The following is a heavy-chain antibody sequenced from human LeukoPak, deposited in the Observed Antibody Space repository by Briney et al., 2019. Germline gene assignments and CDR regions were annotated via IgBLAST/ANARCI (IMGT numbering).Heavy chain of an antibody. J-gene: IGHJ5*02. CDR3: ARAALRFGEGFWFDP. D-gene: IGHD3-10*01. CDR2: ISSSGSTI. V-gene: IGHV3-48*03. CDR1: GFTFSSYE. Sequence: GGSLRLSCAASGFTFSSYEMNWVRQAPGRGLEWVSYISSSGSTIYYADSVKGRFTISRDNAKNSLYLQMNSLRAEDTAVYYCARAALRFGEGFWFDPWGQGTLVTVSS.